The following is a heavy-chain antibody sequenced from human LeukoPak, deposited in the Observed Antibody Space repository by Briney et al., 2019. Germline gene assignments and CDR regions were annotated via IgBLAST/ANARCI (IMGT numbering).Heavy chain of an antibody. V-gene: IGHV4-39*01. J-gene: IGHJ4*02. Sequence: KPSETLSLTCTVSGGSISSSSYYWGWIRQPPGKGLEWIGSIYYSGSTYYNPSLKSRVTISVDTSKNQFSLKLSSVTAADTAVYYCARQTPPHYGDYYFDYWGQGTLVTVSS. CDR3: ARQTPPHYGDYYFDY. CDR2: IYYSGST. CDR1: GGSISSSSYY. D-gene: IGHD4-17*01.